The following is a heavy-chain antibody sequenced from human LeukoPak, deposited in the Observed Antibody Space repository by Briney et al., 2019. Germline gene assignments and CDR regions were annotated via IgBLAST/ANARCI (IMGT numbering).Heavy chain of an antibody. V-gene: IGHV4-39*07. D-gene: IGHD3-10*01. CDR3: ARDHSTYGSSPTDY. J-gene: IGHJ4*02. CDR2: IYYSGST. CDR1: GGSISSSSYY. Sequence: SETLSLTCTVSGGSISSSSYYWGWIRQPPGKGLEWIGSIYYSGSTYYNPSLKRRVTISIDTSKNQFSLKLSSVTAADTAVYYCARDHSTYGSSPTDYWGQGTLLTVSS.